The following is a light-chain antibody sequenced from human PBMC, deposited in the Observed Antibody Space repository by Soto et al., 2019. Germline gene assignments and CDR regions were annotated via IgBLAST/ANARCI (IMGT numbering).Light chain of an antibody. V-gene: IGLV2-14*01. CDR2: EVA. CDR3: SSYASNSTQL. Sequence: QSALTQPASVSGSPGQSITISCTGTSSDIGGYNYVSWYQQHPGKAPKLIIYEVANRPSGVSNRFSGSKSDNTASLTISGLQAEDEADYYCSSYASNSTQLFGRGTKLTVL. CDR1: SSDIGGYNY. J-gene: IGLJ2*01.